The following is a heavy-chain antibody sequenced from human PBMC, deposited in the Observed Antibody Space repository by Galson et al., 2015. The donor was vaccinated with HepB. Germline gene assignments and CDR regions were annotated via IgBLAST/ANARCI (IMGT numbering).Heavy chain of an antibody. CDR2: IYTSGST. CDR1: GGSISSGSYY. Sequence: TLSLTCTVSGGSISSGSYYWSWIRQPAGTGLEWIGRIYTSGSTNYNPSLKSRVTISVDTSKNQFSLKLSSVTAADTAVYYCARGGTGYLDYYFDYWGQGTLVTVSS. J-gene: IGHJ4*02. D-gene: IGHD3-9*01. CDR3: ARGGTGYLDYYFDY. V-gene: IGHV4-61*02.